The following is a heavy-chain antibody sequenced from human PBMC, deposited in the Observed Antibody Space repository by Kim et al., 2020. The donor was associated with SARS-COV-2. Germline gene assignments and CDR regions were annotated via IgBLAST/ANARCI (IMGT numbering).Heavy chain of an antibody. CDR2: ISSSGSTI. Sequence: GGSLRLSCAASGFTFSSYEMNWVRQAPGKGLEWVSSISSSGSTIYYADSVKGRFTISRDNAKNTLYLQMNSLRAEDTAVYYCAREAGITIFGVYHLGYDYVDVWGQGNTVTVSS. CDR1: GFTFSSYE. J-gene: IGHJ6*02. V-gene: IGHV3-48*03. CDR3: AREAGITIFGVYHLGYDYVDV. D-gene: IGHD3-3*01.